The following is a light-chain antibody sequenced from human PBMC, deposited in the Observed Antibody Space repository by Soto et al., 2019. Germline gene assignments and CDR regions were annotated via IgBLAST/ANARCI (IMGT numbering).Light chain of an antibody. J-gene: IGKJ4*01. CDR1: KGISDY. CDR2: RAS. CDR3: QKYNTAPRT. V-gene: IGKV1-27*01. Sequence: DIQMTQSPSSLSASIGDRVTITCRASKGISDYLAWYQQKPGKAPRLLIYRASTWESGVPSRFSGSGSGTDFTLTISSLQPEDVATYYCQKYNTAPRTFGGGTKVEI.